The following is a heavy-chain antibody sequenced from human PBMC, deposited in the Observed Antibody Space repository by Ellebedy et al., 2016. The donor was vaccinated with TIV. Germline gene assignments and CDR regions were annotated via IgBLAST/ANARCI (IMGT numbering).Heavy chain of an antibody. J-gene: IGHJ4*02. D-gene: IGHD2-15*01. CDR3: ARDWCSGGSCYSPH. Sequence: GESLKISCAASGFTFSSYGMHWVRQAPGKGLEWVAVIWYDGSNKYYADSVKGRFTISRDNSKNTLYLQMNSLRAEDTAVYYCARDWCSGGSCYSPHWGQGTLVTVSS. V-gene: IGHV3-33*01. CDR2: IWYDGSNK. CDR1: GFTFSSYG.